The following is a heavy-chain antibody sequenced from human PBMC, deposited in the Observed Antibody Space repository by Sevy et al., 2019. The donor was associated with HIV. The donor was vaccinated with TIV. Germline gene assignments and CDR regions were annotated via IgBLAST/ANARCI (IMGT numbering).Heavy chain of an antibody. J-gene: IGHJ4*02. CDR3: ARQRGSSQEFDY. Sequence: SEILSLTCTVSGGSISSSSYYWGWIRQPPGKGLEWIGSIYYSGSTYYNPSLKSRVTISVDTSKNQFSLKLSSVTAADTAVYYCARQRGSSQEFDYWGQGTLVTVSS. CDR1: GGSISSSSYY. CDR2: IYYSGST. V-gene: IGHV4-39*01. D-gene: IGHD6-6*01.